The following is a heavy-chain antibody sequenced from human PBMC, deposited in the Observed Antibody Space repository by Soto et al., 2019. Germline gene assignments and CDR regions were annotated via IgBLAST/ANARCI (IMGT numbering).Heavy chain of an antibody. CDR1: GYTFTSYG. J-gene: IGHJ4*02. CDR3: ARDGGYYGSGESSDY. Sequence: ASVKVSCKASGYTFTSYGISWVRQAPGQGLEWMGWISAYNGNTNYAQKLQGRVTMTTDTSTSTAYMELRSLRSDDTAVYYCARDGGYYGSGESSDYWAQRTLVTVSS. V-gene: IGHV1-18*01. CDR2: ISAYNGNT. D-gene: IGHD3-10*01.